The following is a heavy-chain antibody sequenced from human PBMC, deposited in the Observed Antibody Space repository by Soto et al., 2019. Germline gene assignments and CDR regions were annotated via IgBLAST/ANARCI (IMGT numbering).Heavy chain of an antibody. V-gene: IGHV3-23*01. CDR3: AKDLGSIWYESDY. CDR2: LSGSGGST. D-gene: IGHD6-13*01. J-gene: IGHJ4*02. CDR1: GFTFSSYA. Sequence: EVQLLESGGGLVQPGGSLRLSCAASGFTFSSYAMSWVRQAPGKGLEWVSTLSGSGGSTYYAGSVKGRFTISRDNSKNTLYLQMNSLRAEDTAVYYCAKDLGSIWYESDYWGQGTLVTVSS.